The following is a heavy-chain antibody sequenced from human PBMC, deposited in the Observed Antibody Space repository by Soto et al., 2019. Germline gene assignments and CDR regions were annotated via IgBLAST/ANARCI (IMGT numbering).Heavy chain of an antibody. J-gene: IGHJ4*02. V-gene: IGHV3-33*01. CDR2: IWYDGSNK. CDR3: ARDRTPSGWSFDD. Sequence: XGALRRTFAASGFTFSSYGLHWVRQAPGKGLEWVAVIWYDGSNKYYADSVKGRFTISRDNSKNTLYLQMNSLRAEDTAVYYCARDRTPSGWSFDDWGQGTLVTVSS. CDR1: GFTFSSYG. D-gene: IGHD6-19*01.